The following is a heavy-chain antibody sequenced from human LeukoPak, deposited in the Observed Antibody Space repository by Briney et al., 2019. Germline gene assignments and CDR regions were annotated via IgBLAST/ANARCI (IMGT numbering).Heavy chain of an antibody. J-gene: IGHJ4*02. Sequence: PGGSLRLSCAASGFTFSDYSMNWVRQAPGKGLEWVASVNTVSSYIYYADSMRGRFTISRDNAKNSLFLQMNSLRAEDTAVYYCARLRRNSDRSDFFYCYDHWGQGTLVTVSS. CDR2: VNTVSSYI. CDR1: GFTFSDYS. D-gene: IGHD3-22*01. CDR3: ARLRRNSDRSDFFYCYDH. V-gene: IGHV3-21*01.